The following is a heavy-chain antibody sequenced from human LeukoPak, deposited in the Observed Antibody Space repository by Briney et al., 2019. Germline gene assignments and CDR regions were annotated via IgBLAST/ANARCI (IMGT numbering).Heavy chain of an antibody. CDR3: AKDSVATSLEYFQH. CDR1: GFTFSSYG. V-gene: IGHV3-30*18. Sequence: GGSLRLSCAASGFTFSSYGMHWVRQAPGKGLEWVAVISYDGSSKYYADSVKGRFTISRDNSKNTLYLQMNSLRAEDTAVYYCAKDSVATSLEYFQHWGQGTLVTVSS. J-gene: IGHJ1*01. CDR2: ISYDGSSK. D-gene: IGHD5-12*01.